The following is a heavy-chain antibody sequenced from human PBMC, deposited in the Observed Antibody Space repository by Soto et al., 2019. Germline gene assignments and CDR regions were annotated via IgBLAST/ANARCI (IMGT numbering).Heavy chain of an antibody. CDR3: AKDVCTGAPTACYTRIDS. Sequence: PGGSLRLSCAASGFTFYDYAMHWVRQAPGKGLEWVSLISWDGSRSYYADSVKGRFIISRDNSKESLSLLMTSLGTEDSGLYYSAKDVCTGAPTACYTRIDSWGQGTQVTVSS. J-gene: IGHJ4*02. D-gene: IGHD2-2*02. CDR1: GFTFYDYA. CDR2: ISWDGSRS. V-gene: IGHV3-43D*04.